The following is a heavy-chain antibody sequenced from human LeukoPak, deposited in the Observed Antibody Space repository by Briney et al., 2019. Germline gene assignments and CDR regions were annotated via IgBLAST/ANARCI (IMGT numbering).Heavy chain of an antibody. V-gene: IGHV1-69*13. CDR2: IIPIFGTA. D-gene: IGHD6-13*01. Sequence: ASVKVSCKASGGTFSSYAISWVRQAPGQGLEWMGGIIPIFGTANYAQKFQGRVTITADESTSTAYMELSSLRSEDTAVYYCATDSSSWPNWFDPWGQGTLVTVSS. CDR3: ATDSSSWPNWFDP. J-gene: IGHJ5*02. CDR1: GGTFSSYA.